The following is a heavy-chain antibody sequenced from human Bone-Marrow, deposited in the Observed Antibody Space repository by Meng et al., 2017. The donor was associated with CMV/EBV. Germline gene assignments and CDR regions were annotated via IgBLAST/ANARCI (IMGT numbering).Heavy chain of an antibody. CDR1: GYTFTGYY. J-gene: IGHJ4*02. CDR2: INPNSGGT. CDR3: ARAPSTFGGVIVHPPDY. Sequence: ASVKVSCKASGYTFTGYYMHWVRQAPGQGLEWMGWINPNSGGTNYAQKFQGRVTMTRDTSISTAYMELSRLRSDDTAVYYCARAPSTFGGVIVHPPDYWGQGTLVPVAS. D-gene: IGHD3-16*02. V-gene: IGHV1-2*02.